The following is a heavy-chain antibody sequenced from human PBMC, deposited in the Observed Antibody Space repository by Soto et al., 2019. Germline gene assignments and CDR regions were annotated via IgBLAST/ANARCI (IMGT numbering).Heavy chain of an antibody. CDR1: GYIFTAYG. V-gene: IGHV1-18*01. Sequence: ASVKVSCKTSGYIFTAYGLAWLRQAPGQRPEWMGWVSTNDDRTNYAQKFQGRVTMTTDRSTTTTSMELRSLRPDDTAVYYCARELNTESSAYYSFAFWGQGTLVTVSS. CDR3: ARELNTESSAYYSFAF. J-gene: IGHJ4*02. CDR2: VSTNDDRT. D-gene: IGHD3-22*01.